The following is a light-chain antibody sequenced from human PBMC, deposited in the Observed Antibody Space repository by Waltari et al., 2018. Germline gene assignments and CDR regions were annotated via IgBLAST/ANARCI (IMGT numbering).Light chain of an antibody. CDR2: KAS. Sequence: DIQMTQSPSTLSASVGDRVTITCRASPSISDWLAWDQQNPGKAPKVLIYKASNLQSGVPSRFSASGSGTEFTLTISSLQPDDFATYYCQQYNSYPYTFGQGTKLEIK. J-gene: IGKJ2*01. V-gene: IGKV1-5*03. CDR3: QQYNSYPYT. CDR1: PSISDW.